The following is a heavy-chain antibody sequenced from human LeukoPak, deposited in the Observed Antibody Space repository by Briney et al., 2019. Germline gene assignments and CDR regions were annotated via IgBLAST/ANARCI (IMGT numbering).Heavy chain of an antibody. Sequence: GRSLRLSCAASGFTFSSFWMHWVRQAPGKGLVWVSRINTDGSSTSYADSVKGRITISRDNAKNTLYLQMNSLRAEDTAVYYCSRGEFSSRWGDSWGQGTLVTVSS. CDR3: SRGEFSSRWGDS. CDR2: INTDGSST. J-gene: IGHJ4*02. CDR1: GFTFSSFW. D-gene: IGHD6-13*01. V-gene: IGHV3-74*01.